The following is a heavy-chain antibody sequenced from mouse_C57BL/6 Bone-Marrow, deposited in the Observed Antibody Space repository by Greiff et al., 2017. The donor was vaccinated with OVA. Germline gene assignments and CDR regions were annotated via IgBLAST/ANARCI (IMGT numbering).Heavy chain of an antibody. CDR2: IDPSDSYT. CDR1: GYTFTSYW. Sequence: QVQLQQPGAELVRPGTSVKLSCKASGYTFTSYWMHWVKQRPGQGLEWIGVIDPSDSYTNYNQKFKGKATLTVDTSSSTAYMQLSSLTSEDSAVYYCGRSGGTVALWGQGTLVTVSA. J-gene: IGHJ3*01. D-gene: IGHD1-1*01. V-gene: IGHV1-59*01. CDR3: GRSGGTVAL.